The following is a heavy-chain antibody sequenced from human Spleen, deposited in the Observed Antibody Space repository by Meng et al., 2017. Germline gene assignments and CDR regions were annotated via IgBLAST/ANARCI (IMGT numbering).Heavy chain of an antibody. CDR1: GYSMNSVSF. CDR3: ARDLGLSGLDAFDV. Sequence: SETLSLTCTVSGYSMNSVSFWGWIRQPPGKGLEWIGTIYHRGDTYYNLSLKNRVTLSVDTSNNQFSLRLAFVTAADTAVYYCARDLGLSGLDAFDVWGQGTTVTVSS. CDR2: IYHRGDT. J-gene: IGHJ3*01. D-gene: IGHD6-25*01. V-gene: IGHV4-38-2*02.